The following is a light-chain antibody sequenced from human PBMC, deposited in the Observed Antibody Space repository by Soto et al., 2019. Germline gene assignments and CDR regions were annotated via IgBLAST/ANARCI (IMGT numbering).Light chain of an antibody. CDR3: SSYTSSSDVV. V-gene: IGLV2-14*01. J-gene: IGLJ3*02. CDR1: SSDVGGYNY. Sequence: QAVLTQPASVSGSPGQSITISCTGTSSDVGGYNYVSWYQQYPVKAPKLMIYVVSNRPSGVSNRFSGSKSGNTASLTISGLQAEDEADYYCSSYTSSSDVVFGGGTKLTVL. CDR2: VVS.